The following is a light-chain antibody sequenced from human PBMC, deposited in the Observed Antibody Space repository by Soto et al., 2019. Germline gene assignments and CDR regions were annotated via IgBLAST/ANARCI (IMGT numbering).Light chain of an antibody. Sequence: EIVMTQSPVTLSVSPGERATLSCRASQSVSSNLAWYHQKPGQAPRLLIYGASTRATGIPARFSGSGSGTEFTLTISSLQSEDFAVDYCQQYSNWPPYTFGQGTKLEIK. CDR1: QSVSSN. CDR2: GAS. V-gene: IGKV3-15*01. J-gene: IGKJ2*01. CDR3: QQYSNWPPYT.